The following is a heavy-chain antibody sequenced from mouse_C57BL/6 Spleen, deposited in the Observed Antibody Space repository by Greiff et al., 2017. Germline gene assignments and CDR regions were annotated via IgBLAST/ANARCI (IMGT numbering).Heavy chain of an antibody. CDR1: GYTFTDYY. V-gene: IGHV1-76*01. CDR2: IYPGSGNT. CDR3: AREYYGNHYYAMDY. D-gene: IGHD2-1*01. Sequence: QVQLQQSGAELVRPGASVKLSCKASGYTFTDYYINWVKQRPGQGVEWIARIYPGSGNTYYNEKFKGKATLTAEKSSSTAYMQLSSLTSEDSAVYFCAREYYGNHYYAMDYWGQGTSVTVSS. J-gene: IGHJ4*01.